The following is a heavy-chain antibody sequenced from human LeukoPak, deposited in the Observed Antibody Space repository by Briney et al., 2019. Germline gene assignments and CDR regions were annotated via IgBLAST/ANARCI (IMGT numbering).Heavy chain of an antibody. D-gene: IGHD1-14*01. Sequence: GASVKVSCKASGYTFTGHYMHWVRQVPGQGLEWMGWINPKNAGTNYAQKFQGRVTMARDTSTSTAYMELRSLRSDDTAMYYCARDIKRSRARWENLGFDPWGQGTLVTVSS. CDR1: GYTFTGHY. J-gene: IGHJ5*02. V-gene: IGHV1-2*02. CDR3: ARDIKRSRARWENLGFDP. CDR2: INPKNAGT.